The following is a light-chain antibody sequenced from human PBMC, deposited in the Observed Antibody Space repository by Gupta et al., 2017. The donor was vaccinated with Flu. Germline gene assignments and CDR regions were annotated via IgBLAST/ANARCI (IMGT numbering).Light chain of an antibody. Sequence: SSELTQEPAVSVALGQTVRITCQGDSLRSYYARWYQQKPGTAPVLVIYGKNNRPSGIPDRFSGSSSGNTASLTITGAQAEDEADYYCNSRDSSGNHYVFGTGTKVTVL. CDR1: SLRSYY. V-gene: IGLV3-19*01. CDR3: NSRDSSGNHYV. CDR2: GKN. J-gene: IGLJ1*01.